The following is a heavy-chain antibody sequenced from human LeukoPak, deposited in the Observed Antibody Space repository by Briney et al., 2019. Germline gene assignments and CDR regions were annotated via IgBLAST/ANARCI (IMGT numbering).Heavy chain of an antibody. D-gene: IGHD6-19*01. Sequence: TSATVSCMSSGFTLTTSAVQWVRPARGQRLGWIGWIVVDSGNTNYAQKFQERVTITRDMSTGTAYMELSSLRSEETAMYYCAAGSSGWYVDYWGQGTLVTVSS. V-gene: IGHV1-58*01. J-gene: IGHJ4*02. CDR1: GFTLTTSA. CDR3: AAGSSGWYVDY. CDR2: IVVDSGNT.